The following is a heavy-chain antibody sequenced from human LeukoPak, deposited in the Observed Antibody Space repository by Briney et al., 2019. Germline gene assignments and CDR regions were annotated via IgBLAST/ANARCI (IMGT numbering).Heavy chain of an antibody. J-gene: IGHJ4*02. CDR2: IYYSGST. CDR3: ARSDYDIFDY. Sequence: SETLSLTCTVSGGSISSYYWSWIRQPPGKGLEWIGYIYYSGSTNYNPSLKSRVTISVDTSKNQFSLKQSSVTAADTAVYYCARSDYDIFDYWGQGTLVTVSS. V-gene: IGHV4-59*01. D-gene: IGHD3-9*01. CDR1: GGSISSYY.